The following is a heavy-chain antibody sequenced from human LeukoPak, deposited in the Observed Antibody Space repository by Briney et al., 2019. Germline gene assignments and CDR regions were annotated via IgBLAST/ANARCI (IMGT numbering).Heavy chain of an antibody. V-gene: IGHV4-34*01. D-gene: IGHD1-1*01. Sequence: KTSETLSLTCAVYGGSFSGYYWSWIRQPPGKGLEWIGEINHSGSTNYNPSLKSRVTISVDTSKNQFSLKLSSVTAADTAVYYCARVSTYYYYMDVWGKGTTVTISS. CDR2: INHSGST. CDR1: GGSFSGYY. J-gene: IGHJ6*03. CDR3: ARVSTYYYYMDV.